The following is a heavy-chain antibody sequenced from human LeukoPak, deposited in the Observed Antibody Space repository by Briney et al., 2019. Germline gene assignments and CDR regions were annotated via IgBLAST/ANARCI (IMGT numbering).Heavy chain of an antibody. CDR3: ARLAYCGGDCADDAFDI. Sequence: GGSPRLSCAASGFTFSSYWMSWVRQAPGKGLEWVANIKQDGSEKYYVDSVKGRFTISRDNAKNSLYLQMNSLRAEDTAVYYCARLAYCGGDCADDAFDIWGHGTMVTVSS. CDR2: IKQDGSEK. CDR1: GFTFSSYW. D-gene: IGHD2-21*02. J-gene: IGHJ3*02. V-gene: IGHV3-7*04.